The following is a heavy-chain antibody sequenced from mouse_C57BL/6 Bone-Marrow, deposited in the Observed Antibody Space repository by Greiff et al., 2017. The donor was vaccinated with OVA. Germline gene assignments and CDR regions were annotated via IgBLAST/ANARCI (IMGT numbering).Heavy chain of an antibody. Sequence: QVQLQQSGAELARPGASVKLSCKASGYTFTSYGISWVKQRPGQGLEWIGEIYPRSGNTNYNEKFKGKATLTADKSSSTAYMELRSLTSEDSAFYFCADDYDSSNGYFDVWCTGTAVTVSA. J-gene: IGHJ1*03. CDR3: ADDYDSSNGYFDV. D-gene: IGHD1-1*01. V-gene: IGHV1-81*01. CDR2: IYPRSGNT. CDR1: GYTFTSYG.